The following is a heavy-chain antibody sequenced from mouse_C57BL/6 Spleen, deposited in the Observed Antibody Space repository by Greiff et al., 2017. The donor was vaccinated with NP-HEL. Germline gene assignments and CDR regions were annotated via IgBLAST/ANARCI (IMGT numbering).Heavy chain of an antibody. CDR1: GFTFSDYG. CDR3: AREVTGTDYYAMDY. V-gene: IGHV5-17*01. CDR2: ISSGSSTI. Sequence: EVKLMESGGGLVKPGGSLKLSCAASGFTFSDYGMHWVRQAPEKGLEWVAYISSGSSTIYYADTVKGRFTISRDNAKNTLILQMTSLRSEDTAMYYCAREVTGTDYYAMDYWGQGTSVTVSS. J-gene: IGHJ4*01. D-gene: IGHD4-1*01.